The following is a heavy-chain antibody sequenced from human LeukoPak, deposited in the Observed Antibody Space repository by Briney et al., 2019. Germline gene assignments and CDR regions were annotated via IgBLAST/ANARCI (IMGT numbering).Heavy chain of an antibody. D-gene: IGHD3-3*01. CDR2: IYWNDDK. Sequence: SGPTLVYPTQTLTLTCSFSGFSLSTSGVGVGWIRQPPGKALEWLALIYWNDDKRYSPSLKSRLTITKDTSKNQVVLTMTNMDPVDTATYYCAHLADFWSSYFYFDYWGQGTLVTVSS. J-gene: IGHJ4*02. CDR3: AHLADFWSSYFYFDY. V-gene: IGHV2-5*01. CDR1: GFSLSTSGVG.